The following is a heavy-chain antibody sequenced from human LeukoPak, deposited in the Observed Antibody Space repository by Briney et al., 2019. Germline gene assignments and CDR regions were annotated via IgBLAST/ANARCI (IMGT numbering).Heavy chain of an antibody. J-gene: IGHJ3*01. CDR3: VKDILLST. V-gene: IGHV3-23*01. D-gene: IGHD3-10*01. CDR2: ICSSGGRT. CDR1: GFNFITAA. Sequence: GGSLRLSCAASGFNFITAAMSWVRQAPGKGLEWVSHICSSGGRTYYADSVKGRFTISRDNSNHTLSLQMNSLRVEDTAIYYCVKDILLSTWGLGTMGTVSA.